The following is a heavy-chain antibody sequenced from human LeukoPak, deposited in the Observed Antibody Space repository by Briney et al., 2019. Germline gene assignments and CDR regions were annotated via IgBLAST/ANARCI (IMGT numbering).Heavy chain of an antibody. J-gene: IGHJ5*02. CDR3: ARGGKYYDSSGYYL. CDR2: ITNSADNT. Sequence: GGSLRLSCAASGFTFRDHAMTWVRQAPGKGLEWVSTITNSADNTFYPDSVKGRFTISRDSSKNTLYLQMDNLRVEDTAVYYCARGGKYYDSSGYYLWGQGTLVTVSS. CDR1: GFTFRDHA. D-gene: IGHD3-22*01. V-gene: IGHV3-23*01.